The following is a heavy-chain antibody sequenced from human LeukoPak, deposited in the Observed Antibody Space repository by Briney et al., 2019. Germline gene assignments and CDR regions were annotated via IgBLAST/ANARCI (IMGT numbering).Heavy chain of an antibody. CDR1: GFTFTSHS. D-gene: IGHD6-13*01. J-gene: IGHJ2*01. CDR2: ISSSSSYI. CDR3: ARDWRNKYSNSWSRGEWYFDL. Sequence: GESLRLSCAASGFTFTSHSLNWVRQAPGKGLEWVSSISSSSSYIYYADSVKGRFSISRDNARNSLYLQMNSLTAEDTAVYYCARDWRNKYSNSWSRGEWYFDLWGRGTLVTVSS. V-gene: IGHV3-21*01.